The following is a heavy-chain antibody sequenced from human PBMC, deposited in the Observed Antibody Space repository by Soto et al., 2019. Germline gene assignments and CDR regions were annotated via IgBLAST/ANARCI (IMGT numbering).Heavy chain of an antibody. V-gene: IGHV3-30*04. Sequence: QVQLVESGGGVVQPGRSLRLSCAASGFTFSSYAMHWVRQAPGKGLEWVPVISFDGRNKYYADSVKGRFTISRDNSQNTLYLQMNSLRAEDTAVYYCAREGVPASMIVVVISVDAFAIWGQGTMVTVSS. CDR3: AREGVPASMIVVVISVDAFAI. J-gene: IGHJ3*02. CDR2: ISFDGRNK. CDR1: GFTFSSYA. D-gene: IGHD3-22*01.